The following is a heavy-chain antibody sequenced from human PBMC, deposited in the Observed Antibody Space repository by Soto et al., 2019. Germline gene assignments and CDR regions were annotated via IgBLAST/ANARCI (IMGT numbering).Heavy chain of an antibody. D-gene: IGHD3-9*01. Sequence: PGESLKISCKGSEYRFNSYWIGWVRQIPGKGLEWIGMIYPGDSDTTYSPSFQGQVTMSVDKSISTAYLQWSSLKASDSATYYCARQGGNGAYVYFAMDVWGQGTTVTAP. CDR1: EYRFNSYW. CDR3: ARQGGNGAYVYFAMDV. J-gene: IGHJ6*02. CDR2: IYPGDSDT. V-gene: IGHV5-51*01.